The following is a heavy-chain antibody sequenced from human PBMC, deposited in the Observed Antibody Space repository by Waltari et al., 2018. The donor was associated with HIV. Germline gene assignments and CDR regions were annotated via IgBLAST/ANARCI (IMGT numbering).Heavy chain of an antibody. J-gene: IGHJ2*01. Sequence: QVQLQESGPGLVKPSETLSLTCTVSGGSISSYYWSWIRQPPGKGLEWIGYIYYSGSTNYNPSLKSRVTISVDTSKNQFSLKLSSVTAADTAVYFCARGPHYYDILTGYSSRYFDLWGRGTLVTVSS. V-gene: IGHV4-59*01. CDR1: GGSISSYY. CDR3: ARGPHYYDILTGYSSRYFDL. D-gene: IGHD3-9*01. CDR2: IYYSGST.